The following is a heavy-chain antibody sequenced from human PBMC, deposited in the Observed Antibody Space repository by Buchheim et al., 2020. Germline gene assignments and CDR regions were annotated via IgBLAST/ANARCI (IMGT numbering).Heavy chain of an antibody. CDR1: GFTFSDYA. J-gene: IGHJ5*01. V-gene: IGHV3-23*01. D-gene: IGHD6-6*01. Sequence: EVQLLESGGDLVQPGGSPRLSCAVAGFTFSDYAMNWVRLAPGKGLEWVSGITSSGGGTLYADSVKGRFAISRDGSKNTVYLQMNSLRPEDTAIYYCAKDNTSSVNWFDSWGQGAL. CDR3: AKDNTSSVNWFDS. CDR2: ITSSGGGT.